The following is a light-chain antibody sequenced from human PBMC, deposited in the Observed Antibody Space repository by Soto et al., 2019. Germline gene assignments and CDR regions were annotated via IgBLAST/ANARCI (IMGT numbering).Light chain of an antibody. Sequence: DIQLTQSPSTLSASVGDRVTITCRASQRISSWLAWYQQKPGKAPKFLIYKTSNLESGVPSRFSGSGSGTEFTLTIRSLQPDDFATYYCQYYNNYCWTFGQGTKVEIK. CDR1: QRISSW. CDR2: KTS. J-gene: IGKJ1*01. V-gene: IGKV1-5*03. CDR3: QYYNNYCWT.